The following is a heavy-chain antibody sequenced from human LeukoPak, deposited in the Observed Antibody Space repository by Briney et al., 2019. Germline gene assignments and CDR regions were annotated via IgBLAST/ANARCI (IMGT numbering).Heavy chain of an antibody. J-gene: IGHJ2*01. D-gene: IGHD5-18*01. CDR1: GFTFSSFG. CDR3: AKDADTATIIYWYFDL. Sequence: GGSLILSCTASGFTFSSFGMHWVRQAPGKGLEWVAVISDDGSNTYYADSVKGRFTISRDNSKNTLFLQMNSLRAEDTAVYYCAKDADTATIIYWYFDLWGRGTLVTVSS. V-gene: IGHV3-30*18. CDR2: ISDDGSNT.